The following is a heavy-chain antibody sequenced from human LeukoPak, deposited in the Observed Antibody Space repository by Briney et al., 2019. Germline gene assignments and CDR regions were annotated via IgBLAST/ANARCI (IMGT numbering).Heavy chain of an antibody. D-gene: IGHD2-21*01. J-gene: IGHJ4*02. Sequence: ASVKVSCKASAYTFSGYYIHWVRQAPGQGLEWMGWINFNSGGKIFAEKFQDRVTMARDTSISTAYMELSRLRSDDTAVYYCARQIVSGSMGYDFWGQGTLVTVSS. CDR3: ARQIVSGSMGYDF. V-gene: IGHV1-2*02. CDR1: AYTFSGYY. CDR2: INFNSGGK.